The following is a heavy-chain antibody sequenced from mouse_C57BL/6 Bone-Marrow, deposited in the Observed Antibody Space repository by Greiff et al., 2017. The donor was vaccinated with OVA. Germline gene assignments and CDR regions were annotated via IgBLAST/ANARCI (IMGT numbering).Heavy chain of an antibody. CDR2: ISSGGSYT. V-gene: IGHV5-6*01. CDR3: ARPSQAWFAY. Sequence: DVQLVESGGDLVKPGGSLKLSCAASGFTFSSYGMSWVRQTPDKRLEWVATISSGGSYTYYPDSVKGRFTISRDNAKNTLYLQMSSLKSEDTAMYYCARPSQAWFAYWGQGTLVTVSA. CDR1: GFTFSSYG. J-gene: IGHJ3*01.